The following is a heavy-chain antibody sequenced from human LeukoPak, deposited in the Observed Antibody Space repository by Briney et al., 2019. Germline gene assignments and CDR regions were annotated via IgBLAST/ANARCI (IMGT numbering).Heavy chain of an antibody. V-gene: IGHV1-69*05. D-gene: IGHD4-11*01. CDR3: ARDRGGYSNLDAFAI. CDR1: GGTFSSYA. J-gene: IGHJ3*02. Sequence: ASVKVSCKASGGTFSSYAISWVRQAPGQGLEWMGGIIPIFGTANYAQKFQGRVTITTDESTSTAYMELSSLRSDDTAVYYCARDRGGYSNLDAFAIWGQGTMVTVSS. CDR2: IIPIFGTA.